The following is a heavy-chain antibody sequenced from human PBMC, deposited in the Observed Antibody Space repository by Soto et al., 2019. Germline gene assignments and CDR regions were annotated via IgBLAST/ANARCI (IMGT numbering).Heavy chain of an antibody. J-gene: IGHJ4*02. CDR2: ISYDGSNK. D-gene: IGHD4-17*01. CDR1: GFTFSSYG. Sequence: QVQLVESGGGVVQPGRSLRLSCAASGFTFSSYGMHWVRQAPGKGLEWVAVISYDGSNKYYADSVKGRFTISRDNSKNTLYLQMNSLRAEDTAVYYCANSDRTVVFDYWGQGTLVTVSS. V-gene: IGHV3-30*18. CDR3: ANSDRTVVFDY.